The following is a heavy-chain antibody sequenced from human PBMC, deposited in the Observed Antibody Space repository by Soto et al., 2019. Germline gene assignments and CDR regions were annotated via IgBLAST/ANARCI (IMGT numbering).Heavy chain of an antibody. D-gene: IGHD3-3*01. CDR3: AKDWFDFGVVTADY. Sequence: GGSLRLSCVASGFTFRSYGMHWVRQAPGKGLEWVAVIAYDGSNKYYADSVKGRFTISRDNSKNTLYLQMNSLRAEDTAVYYCAKDWFDFGVVTADYWGQGTLVTVSS. J-gene: IGHJ4*02. V-gene: IGHV3-30*18. CDR1: GFTFRSYG. CDR2: IAYDGSNK.